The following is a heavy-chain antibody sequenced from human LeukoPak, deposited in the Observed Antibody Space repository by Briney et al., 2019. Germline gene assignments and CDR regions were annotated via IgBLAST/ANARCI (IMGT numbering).Heavy chain of an antibody. Sequence: PGGSLRLSCAASGFTFSSYAMSWVRQAPGKGLEWVSAISGSGGSTYYADSVKGRFTISRDNSKNTLYLQMNSLKAEDTAMYYCCTPSGATALSPSFGLWGQGTLVTVSS. CDR3: CTPSGATALSPSFGL. J-gene: IGHJ4*02. V-gene: IGHV3-23*01. CDR2: ISGSGGST. CDR1: GFTFSSYA. D-gene: IGHD3-16*01.